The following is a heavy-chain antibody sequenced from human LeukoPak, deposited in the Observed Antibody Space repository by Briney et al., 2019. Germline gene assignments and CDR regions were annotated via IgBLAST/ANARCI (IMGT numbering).Heavy chain of an antibody. CDR1: GYTFTGYY. Sequence: ASVKVSCKASGYTFTGYYMHWVRQAPGQGLEWMGRINPNSGGTNNAQKFQGRVTMTRDTSISTAYMELSRMRSDDTAVYYCARDLRGYSYGYAYWGQGTLVTVSS. CDR2: INPNSGGT. J-gene: IGHJ4*02. D-gene: IGHD5-18*01. V-gene: IGHV1-2*06. CDR3: ARDLRGYSYGYAY.